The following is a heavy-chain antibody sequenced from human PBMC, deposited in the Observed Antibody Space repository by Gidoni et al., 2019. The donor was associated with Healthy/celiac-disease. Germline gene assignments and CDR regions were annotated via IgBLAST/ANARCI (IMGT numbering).Heavy chain of an antibody. CDR2: ISSSSSTI. Sequence: EVQLVESGGGLVQPGGSLSLSCAASGFTFSGYSMNWVRQAPGKGLEWVSYISSSSSTIYYADSVKGRFTISRDNAKNSLYLQMNSLRDEDTAVYYCARTIAARPRYYYGMDVWGQGTTVTVSS. D-gene: IGHD6-6*01. J-gene: IGHJ6*02. V-gene: IGHV3-48*02. CDR1: GFTFSGYS. CDR3: ARTIAARPRYYYGMDV.